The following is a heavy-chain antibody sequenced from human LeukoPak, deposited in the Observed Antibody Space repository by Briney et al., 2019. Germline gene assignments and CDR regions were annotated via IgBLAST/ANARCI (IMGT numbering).Heavy chain of an antibody. CDR2: IYYSGST. CDR3: ARSTLAYCGGDCYPEPTKQYYFDY. CDR1: GGSISSGGYY. D-gene: IGHD2-21*02. V-gene: IGHV4-31*03. Sequence: PSETLSLTCTVSGGSISSGGYYWSWIRQHPGKGLEWIGYIYYSGSTYYNPSLKSRVTISVDTSKNQFSLKLSSVTAADTAVYYCARSTLAYCGGDCYPEPTKQYYFDYWGQGTLVTVSS. J-gene: IGHJ4*02.